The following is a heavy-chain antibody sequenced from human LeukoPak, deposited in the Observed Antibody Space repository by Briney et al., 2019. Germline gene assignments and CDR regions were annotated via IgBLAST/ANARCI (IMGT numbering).Heavy chain of an antibody. Sequence: GGSLRLSCAASGFTFSDYYMNWIRQAPGKGLEWVSYISSSGSTIYYADSVKGRFTISRDNAKNSLYLQMNSLRAEDTAVYYCARDHYDFWSGYLSVGNWFDPWGQGTLVTVSS. J-gene: IGHJ5*02. D-gene: IGHD3-3*01. CDR2: ISSSGSTI. CDR1: GFTFSDYY. V-gene: IGHV3-11*04. CDR3: ARDHYDFWSGYLSVGNWFDP.